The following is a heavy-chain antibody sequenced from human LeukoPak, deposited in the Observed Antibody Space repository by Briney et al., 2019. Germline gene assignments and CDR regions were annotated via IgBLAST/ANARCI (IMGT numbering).Heavy chain of an antibody. D-gene: IGHD3-10*01. CDR3: ARDLVTMVRGPVAFDI. V-gene: IGHV1-69*13. Sequence: ASMKVSCKASGGTFSSYAISWVRQAPGQGLEWMGGIIPIFGTANYAQKFQGRVTTTADESTSTAYMELRSLRSDDTAVYYCARDLVTMVRGPVAFDIWGQGTMVTVSS. CDR2: IIPIFGTA. CDR1: GGTFSSYA. J-gene: IGHJ3*02.